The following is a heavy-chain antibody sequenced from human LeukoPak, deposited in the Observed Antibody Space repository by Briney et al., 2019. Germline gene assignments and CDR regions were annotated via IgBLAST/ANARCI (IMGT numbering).Heavy chain of an antibody. CDR3: AKLGEQWLVPSFDY. V-gene: IGHV3-23*01. J-gene: IGHJ4*02. Sequence: GGSLKLSCAASGFTFSSYAMSWVRQAPGKGLEWVSAISGSGGSTYYADSVKGRFTISRDNSKNTLYLQMNSLRAEDTAVYYCAKLGEQWLVPSFDYWGQGTLVTVSS. D-gene: IGHD6-19*01. CDR1: GFTFSSYA. CDR2: ISGSGGST.